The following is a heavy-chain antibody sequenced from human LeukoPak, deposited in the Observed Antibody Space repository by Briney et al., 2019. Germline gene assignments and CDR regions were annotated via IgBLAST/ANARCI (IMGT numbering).Heavy chain of an antibody. V-gene: IGHV1-69*06. D-gene: IGHD2-21*01. CDR3: ARSLGRLYYFDY. CDR2: IIPIFGTA. CDR1: GGTFSSYA. J-gene: IGHJ4*02. Sequence: ASVKVSCKASGGTFSSYAISWVRQAPGQGLEWMGGIIPIFGTANYAQKFQGRVTITADKSTSTAYMELSSLRSEDTAVYYCARSLGRLYYFDYWGQGTLVTVSS.